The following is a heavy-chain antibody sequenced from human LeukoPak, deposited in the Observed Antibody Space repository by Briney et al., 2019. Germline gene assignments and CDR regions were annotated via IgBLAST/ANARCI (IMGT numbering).Heavy chain of an antibody. CDR3: ARSGCSGGSCYPNNWFDP. D-gene: IGHD2-15*01. Sequence: PSETLSLTCTVSGGSISSGDYYWSWIRQPPGKGLEWIGYIYYSGSTYYNPSLKSRVTISVDTSKNQFSLKLSSVTAADTAVYYCARSGCSGGSCYPNNWFDPWGQGTLVTVSS. CDR1: GGSISSGDYY. CDR2: IYYSGST. V-gene: IGHV4-30-4*01. J-gene: IGHJ5*02.